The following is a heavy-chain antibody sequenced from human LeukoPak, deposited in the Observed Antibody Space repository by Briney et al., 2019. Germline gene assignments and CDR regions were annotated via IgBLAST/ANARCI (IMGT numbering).Heavy chain of an antibody. CDR1: GYTFTSYY. CDR2: INPSGGST. J-gene: IGHJ4*02. Sequence: ASVKDSCKASGYTFTSYYMHWVRQAPGQGLEWMGIINPSGGSTSYAQKFQGRVTMTRDTSTSTVYMEVSSLRSEDTAVYYCARGTANFWSGYSSHFDYWGQGTLVPVSS. CDR3: ARGTANFWSGYSSHFDY. V-gene: IGHV1-46*01. D-gene: IGHD3-3*01.